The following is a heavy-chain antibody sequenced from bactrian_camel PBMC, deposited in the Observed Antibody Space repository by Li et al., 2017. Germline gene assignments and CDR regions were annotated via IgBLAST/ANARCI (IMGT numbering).Heavy chain of an antibody. J-gene: IGHJ4*01. V-gene: IGHV3S1*01. Sequence: HVQLVESGGGSVQAGGSLKLSCVASGYTYNRNCMAWFRQAPAKEREGVASIRDGGATTNYASAVRGRFIISQDNAKNTAYLQMNDLQPEDTATYYCAEGRGSRGEHCYSLNYWGQGTQVTVS. CDR1: GYTYNRNC. CDR2: IRDGGATT. CDR3: AEGRGSRGEHCYSLNY. D-gene: IGHD6*01.